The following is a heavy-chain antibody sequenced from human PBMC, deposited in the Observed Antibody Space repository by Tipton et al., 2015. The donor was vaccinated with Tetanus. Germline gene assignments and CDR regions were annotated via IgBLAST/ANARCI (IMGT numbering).Heavy chain of an antibody. D-gene: IGHD2-2*01. J-gene: IGHJ4*02. CDR3: NGGSTRAYFDY. V-gene: IGHV3-53*01. CDR2: IYSGGNT. Sequence: SLRLSCAASGFTVSSNYMTWVRQAPGKGLEWVSLIYSGGNTYYADSVKGRFTISRDNSKNTLSLQMNSLRAEDTAVYYCNGGSTRAYFDYWGQGTLVTVSS. CDR1: GFTVSSNY.